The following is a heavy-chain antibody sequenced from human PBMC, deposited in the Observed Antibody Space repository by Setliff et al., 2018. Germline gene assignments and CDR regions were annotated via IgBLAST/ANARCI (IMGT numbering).Heavy chain of an antibody. CDR1: GYTFSSYA. Sequence: GASVKVSCKASGYTFSSYAMNWVRQAPGQGLEWMGWINTNTGNTTYAQGFTGRFVFSLDTSVSTTYLQISSLKAEDTAVYYCARGEYTSLPSGVYYHMDVWGKGTTVTVSS. D-gene: IGHD6-6*01. J-gene: IGHJ6*03. CDR2: INTNTGNT. V-gene: IGHV7-4-1*02. CDR3: ARGEYTSLPSGVYYHMDV.